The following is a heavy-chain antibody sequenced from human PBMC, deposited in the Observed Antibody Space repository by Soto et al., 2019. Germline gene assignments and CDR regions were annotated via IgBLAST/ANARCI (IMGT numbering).Heavy chain of an antibody. J-gene: IGHJ4*02. Sequence: SETLSLTCTVSGGSISSGDYYWSWIRQPPGKGLEWIGEINHSGSTNYNPSLKSRVTISVDTSKNQFSLKLSSVTAADTAVYYCARGGGITMIVVVIRPFDYWGQGTLVTVSS. CDR3: ARGGGITMIVVVIRPFDY. V-gene: IGHV4-39*07. CDR1: GGSISSGDYY. D-gene: IGHD3-22*01. CDR2: INHSGST.